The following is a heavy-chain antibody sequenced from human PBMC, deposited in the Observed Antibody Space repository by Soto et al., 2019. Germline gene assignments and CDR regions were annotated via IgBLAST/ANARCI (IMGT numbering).Heavy chain of an antibody. CDR3: ARAIVATINYYYYGMDF. V-gene: IGHV1-3*01. J-gene: IGHJ6*02. Sequence: GASVKVSCKASGYTFTSYAMHWVRQAPGQRLEWMGWINAGNGNTKYSQKFQGRVTITRDTSASTAYMELSSLRSEDTAVYYCARAIVATINYYYYGMDFWGQGTTVTVSS. D-gene: IGHD5-12*01. CDR1: GYTFTSYA. CDR2: INAGNGNT.